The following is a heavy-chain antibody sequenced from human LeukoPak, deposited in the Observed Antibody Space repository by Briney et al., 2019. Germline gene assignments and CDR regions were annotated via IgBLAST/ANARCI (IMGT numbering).Heavy chain of an antibody. CDR2: MNPNSGNT. V-gene: IGHV1-8*01. Sequence: ASVKVSCTASGYTFTSYDINWVRQATGQGLEWMGWMNPNSGNTGYAQKFQGRVTMTRNTSISTAYMELSSLRSEDTAVYYCARSTLDPPYGDYSRDAFDIWGQGTMVTVSS. J-gene: IGHJ3*02. CDR3: ARSTLDPPYGDYSRDAFDI. D-gene: IGHD4-17*01. CDR1: GYTFTSYD.